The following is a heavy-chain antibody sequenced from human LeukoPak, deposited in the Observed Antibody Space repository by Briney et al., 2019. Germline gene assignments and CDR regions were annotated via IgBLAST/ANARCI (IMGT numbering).Heavy chain of an antibody. J-gene: IGHJ5*02. V-gene: IGHV1-18*04. CDR3: ARVLFRGSFLPGVINWFDP. CDR1: GYTFVSYG. Sequence: GASVKVSCKASGYTFVSYGIAWVRQAPGQGLEWMGWINTYNGKTNSTQNFQGKVTMTTDTSTTTAYMELRNLRSDDTAVYYCARVLFRGSFLPGVINWFDPWGQGTLVTVSS. D-gene: IGHD3-10*01. CDR2: INTYNGKT.